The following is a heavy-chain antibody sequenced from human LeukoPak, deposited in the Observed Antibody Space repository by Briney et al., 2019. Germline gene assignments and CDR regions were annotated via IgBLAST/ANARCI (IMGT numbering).Heavy chain of an antibody. J-gene: IGHJ4*02. V-gene: IGHV3-21*01. CDR3: ARVAVTNTIDY. CDR1: GFTFSSYS. Sequence: GGSLRLSCAASGFTFSSYSMNWVRQAPGKGLEWVSSISSSSSYIYYADSVKGRFTISRDNAKNSLYLQINSLRAEDTAVYYCARVAVTNTIDYWGQGTLVTVSS. D-gene: IGHD4-17*01. CDR2: ISSSSSYI.